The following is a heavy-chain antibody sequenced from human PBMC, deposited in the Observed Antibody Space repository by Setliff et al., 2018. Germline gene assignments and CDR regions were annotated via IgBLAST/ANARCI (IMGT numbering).Heavy chain of an antibody. CDR3: ARTGHCGGDCYGFDY. Sequence: ASVKVSCKASGYAFTGYYMHWVRQAPGQGLEWVGWINPNSGGTNYAQKFQGRVTMTRDTSISTAYMELSRLRSDDTAVYYCARTGHCGGDCYGFDYWGQGTLVTVSS. J-gene: IGHJ4*02. CDR1: GYAFTGYY. CDR2: INPNSGGT. V-gene: IGHV1-2*02. D-gene: IGHD2-21*02.